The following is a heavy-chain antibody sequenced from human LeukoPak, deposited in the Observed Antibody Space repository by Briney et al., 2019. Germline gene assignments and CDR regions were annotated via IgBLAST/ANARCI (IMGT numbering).Heavy chain of an antibody. D-gene: IGHD1-7*01. CDR3: ARDSGTTGEVKFDP. Sequence: KPSETLSLTCTVSGASISSYYWSWIRQPAGKALEWIGRIYVTGSTTYNPSLESRVTMSLDTSKNHFSLKLRSVTAADTAVYYRARDSGTTGEVKFDPWGQGTLVTVSP. V-gene: IGHV4-4*07. CDR2: IYVTGST. J-gene: IGHJ5*02. CDR1: GASISSYY.